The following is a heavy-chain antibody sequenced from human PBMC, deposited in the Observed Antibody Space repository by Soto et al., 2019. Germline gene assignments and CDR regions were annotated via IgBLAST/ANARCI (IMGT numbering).Heavy chain of an antibody. Sequence: EVQLVESGGGLVKPGGSLRLSCAASGFTFSSYSMNWVRQAPGKGLEWVSSISSSGSYIYYADSVKGRFTISRDNAKNALYLQMNSLRAEDTAVYYCASPRDYFAGSGYSGNWGQGTLVTVSS. D-gene: IGHD3-22*01. J-gene: IGHJ4*02. CDR1: GFTFSSYS. CDR2: ISSSGSYI. CDR3: ASPRDYFAGSGYSGN. V-gene: IGHV3-21*01.